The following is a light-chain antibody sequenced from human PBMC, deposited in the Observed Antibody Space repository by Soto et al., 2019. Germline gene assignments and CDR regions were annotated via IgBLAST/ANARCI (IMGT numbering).Light chain of an antibody. V-gene: IGKV3-20*01. Sequence: EIVLTQSPGTLSLSPGERATLSCRASQRVSSRNLAWYQQKPGQAPRLLIYGASNRATGIPDRFSGSASGTDFTLTISRLEPEDFAVYYCQQYGTSPPMYTFGQGTKLEIK. CDR1: QRVSSRN. CDR3: QQYGTSPPMYT. CDR2: GAS. J-gene: IGKJ2*01.